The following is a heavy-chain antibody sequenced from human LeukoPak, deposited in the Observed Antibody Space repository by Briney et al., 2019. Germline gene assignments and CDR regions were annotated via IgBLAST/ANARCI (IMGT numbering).Heavy chain of an antibody. D-gene: IGHD4-17*01. CDR2: IIPIFGTA. CDR1: GGTFSSYA. J-gene: IGHJ6*04. Sequence: SVKVSCKASGGTFSSYAISWVRQAPGQGLEWMGGIIPIFGTANYAQKFQGRVTITADESTSTAYMELSSLRSEDTAVYYCAYGDPFHYYGMDAWGKVTTVTVSS. CDR3: AYGDPFHYYGMDA. V-gene: IGHV1-69*13.